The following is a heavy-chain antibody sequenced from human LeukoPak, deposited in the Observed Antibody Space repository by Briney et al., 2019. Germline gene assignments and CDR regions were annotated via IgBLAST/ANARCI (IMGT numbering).Heavy chain of an antibody. Sequence: GASVKVSCKASGYTFTGYGISWVRQAPGQGLEWMGWISANNGNTNYAQKFQGRVTMTTDTSTGTAYMELRSLRSDDTAVYYCARDFFHGHCGGLSCFLLDYWGQGSLVAVSS. V-gene: IGHV1-18*01. J-gene: IGHJ4*02. CDR1: GYTFTGYG. CDR2: ISANNGNT. CDR3: ARDFFHGHCGGLSCFLLDY. D-gene: IGHD2-15*01.